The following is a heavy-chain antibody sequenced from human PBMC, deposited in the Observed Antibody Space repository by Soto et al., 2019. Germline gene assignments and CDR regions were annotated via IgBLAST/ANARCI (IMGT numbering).Heavy chain of an antibody. CDR3: AISSYDILTGYLVLTYYYYYGMDV. V-gene: IGHV1-69*06. J-gene: IGHJ6*02. CDR2: IIPIFGTA. Sequence: SVKVSCKASGGTFSSYAISWVRQAPGQGLEWMGGIIPIFGTANYAQKFQGRVTITADKSTSTAYMELSSLRSEDTAVYYCAISSYDILTGYLVLTYYYYYGMDVWGQGTTVTVSS. CDR1: GGTFSSYA. D-gene: IGHD3-9*01.